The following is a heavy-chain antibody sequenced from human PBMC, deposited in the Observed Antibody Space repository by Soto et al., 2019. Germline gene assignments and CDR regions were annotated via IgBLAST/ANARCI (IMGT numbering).Heavy chain of an antibody. D-gene: IGHD6-19*01. CDR3: ATSPNIAVAGTFDY. CDR1: GYTFTTAG. J-gene: IGHJ4*02. CDR2: ISVYNGNT. Sequence: GASVKVSCKASGYTFTTAGVSWLRRAPGQGLEWMGWISVYNGNTNYAQKLQGRVTMTTDTSTSTAYMELRSLRSDDTAVYYCATSPNIAVAGTFDYWGQGTLVTVSS. V-gene: IGHV1-18*01.